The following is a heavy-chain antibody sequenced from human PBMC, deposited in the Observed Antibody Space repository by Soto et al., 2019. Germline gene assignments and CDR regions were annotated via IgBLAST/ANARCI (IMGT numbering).Heavy chain of an antibody. Sequence: QLQLQESGPGLVKPSETLSLTCSVSGGSISMSDYYWGWIRQPPGEGLEWLGNINYRGTSYHNPSIKSRVIISEDTFKNQFSLKLSSVTAADTAIYYCVDMRGQWRPRNWGQGTLVTVSS. J-gene: IGHJ4*02. CDR3: VDMRGQWRPRN. V-gene: IGHV4-39*01. CDR1: GGSISMSDYY. CDR2: INYRGTS. D-gene: IGHD6-19*01.